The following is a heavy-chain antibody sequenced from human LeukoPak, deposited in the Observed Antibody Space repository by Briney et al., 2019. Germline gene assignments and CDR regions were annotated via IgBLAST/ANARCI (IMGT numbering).Heavy chain of an antibody. V-gene: IGHV1-46*01. Sequence: ASVKVSCKASGYSFTKYAMNWVRQAPGQGLEWMGIINPSGGSTSYAQKFQGRVTMTRDMSTSTVYMELSSLRSEDTAVYYCATADSSGYDFDYWGQGTLVTVSS. CDR3: ATADSSGYDFDY. D-gene: IGHD3-22*01. CDR1: GYSFTKYA. CDR2: INPSGGST. J-gene: IGHJ4*02.